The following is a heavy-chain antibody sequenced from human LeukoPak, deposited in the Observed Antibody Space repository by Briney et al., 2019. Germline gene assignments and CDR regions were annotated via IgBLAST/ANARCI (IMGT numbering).Heavy chain of an antibody. CDR2: IRTKANSYAT. Sequence: TWGSLRLSCAASGFTFSGSAMHWVRQASGKGLEWVGRIRTKANSYATEYATSLKGRFTISRNDSKNTAYLQMNSLKTEDTAVYYCTRLGIAVDASDYWGQGTLVTVSS. D-gene: IGHD6-19*01. V-gene: IGHV3-73*01. CDR1: GFTFSGSA. CDR3: TRLGIAVDASDY. J-gene: IGHJ4*02.